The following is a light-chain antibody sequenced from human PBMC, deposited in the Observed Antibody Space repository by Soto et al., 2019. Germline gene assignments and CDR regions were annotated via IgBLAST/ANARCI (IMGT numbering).Light chain of an antibody. CDR1: QSVADN. CDR2: GAS. J-gene: IGKJ5*01. V-gene: IGKV3-15*01. CDR3: QQSNNWPIT. Sequence: EIVLKQSPGTLSLYPLERATLSCMASQSVADNLAWFQQKPGQGPRLLIYGASTRATGIPARFSGSGSETDFTLTISSLRSEDSAVYHCQQSNNWPITFGQGTRLE.